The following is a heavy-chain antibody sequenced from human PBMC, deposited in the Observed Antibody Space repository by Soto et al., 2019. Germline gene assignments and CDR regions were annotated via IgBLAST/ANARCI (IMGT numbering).Heavy chain of an antibody. Sequence: VASVKVSCKASGFTFTSSAVQWVRQARGQRLEWTGWIVVGSGNTNYAQKFQERVTITRDMSTSTAYMELSSLRSEDTAVYYCAADLYYDFWSGPGWFDPWGQGTQVTVSS. V-gene: IGHV1-58*01. D-gene: IGHD3-3*01. CDR1: GFTFTSSA. J-gene: IGHJ5*02. CDR3: AADLYYDFWSGPGWFDP. CDR2: IVVGSGNT.